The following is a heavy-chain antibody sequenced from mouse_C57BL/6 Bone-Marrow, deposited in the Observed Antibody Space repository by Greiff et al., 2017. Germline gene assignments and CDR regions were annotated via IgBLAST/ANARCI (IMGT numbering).Heavy chain of an antibody. CDR3: ARRGIYYYGSSYVNY. CDR2: IYPRDGST. V-gene: IGHV1-78*01. D-gene: IGHD1-1*01. J-gene: IGHJ4*01. CDR1: GYTFTDHT. Sequence: VKLVESDAELVKPGASVKISCKVSGYTFTDHTIHWMKQRPEQGLEWIGYIYPRDGSTKYNEKFKGKATLTADKSSSTAYMQLNSLTSEDSAVYFCARRGIYYYGSSYVNYWGQGTSVTVSS.